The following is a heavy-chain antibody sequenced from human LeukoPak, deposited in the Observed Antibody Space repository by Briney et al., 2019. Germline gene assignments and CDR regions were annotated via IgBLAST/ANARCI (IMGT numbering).Heavy chain of an antibody. J-gene: IGHJ4*02. V-gene: IGHV3-23*01. D-gene: IGHD1-1*01. CDR1: GFTFNNYA. CDR3: AKDLENFDY. CDR2: ISGSGGST. Sequence: GGSLRLSCAASGFTFNNYAMNWVRQAPGKGLEWVSAISGSGGSTYYADSVKGRFTISRDNSKNTLYLQMNSLRAEDTAVYYCAKDLENFDYWGQGTLVTVSS.